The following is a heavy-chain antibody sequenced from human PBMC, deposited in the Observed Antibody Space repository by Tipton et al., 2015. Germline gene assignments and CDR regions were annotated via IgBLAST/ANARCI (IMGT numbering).Heavy chain of an antibody. J-gene: IGHJ6*02. CDR3: AREVKAAHYYGMDV. Sequence: TLSLTCTVSGGFISSGDSFWSWIRQNPGKGLEWIGYIFYSGATDYNPSLKSRVTISVDASKNQFSLRLSSVTAADTAVYYCAREVKAAHYYGMDVWGQGTTVIVSS. CDR2: IFYSGAT. CDR1: GGFISSGDSF. V-gene: IGHV4-31*03.